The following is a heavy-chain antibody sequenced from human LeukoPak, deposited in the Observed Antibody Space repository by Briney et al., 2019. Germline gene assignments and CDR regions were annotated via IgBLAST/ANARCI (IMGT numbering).Heavy chain of an antibody. Sequence: ASVKVSCKVSGYTLTELSMHWVRQAPGKGLEWMGGFDPEDGETIYAQKFQGRVTMTEDTSTDTAYMELSSLRSEDTAVYYCATASLRYCGGDCYSRGYFDYRGQGTLVTVSS. J-gene: IGHJ4*02. CDR1: GYTLTELS. CDR3: ATASLRYCGGDCYSRGYFDY. V-gene: IGHV1-24*01. D-gene: IGHD2-21*02. CDR2: FDPEDGET.